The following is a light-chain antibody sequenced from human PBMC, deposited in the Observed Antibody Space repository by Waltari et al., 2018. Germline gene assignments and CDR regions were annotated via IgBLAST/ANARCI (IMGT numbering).Light chain of an antibody. V-gene: IGKV3-15*01. CDR2: GAS. Sequence: EIVMTQSPATLSVSPGERATLSCRASQSVRTNLAWYQQKPGQAPRLLIYGASTRATGIPARFSGSGSETEFTLTISSLQSEDFAVYYCQQYNNWAALTFGGGTKVEIK. J-gene: IGKJ4*01. CDR3: QQYNNWAALT. CDR1: QSVRTN.